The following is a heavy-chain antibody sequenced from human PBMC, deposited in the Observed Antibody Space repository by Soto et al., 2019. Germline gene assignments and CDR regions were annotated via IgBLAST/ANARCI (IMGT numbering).Heavy chain of an antibody. CDR3: AKSAAAGTYFDY. Sequence: GASVKVSCKASGYTFTSYYMHWVRQAPGQGLEWMGIINPSGGSTSYAQKFQGRVTMTRDTSTSTVYMELSSLRSEDTAVYYCAKSAAAGTYFDYWGQGTLVTVSS. CDR1: GYTFTSYY. CDR2: INPSGGST. V-gene: IGHV1-46*01. J-gene: IGHJ4*02. D-gene: IGHD6-13*01.